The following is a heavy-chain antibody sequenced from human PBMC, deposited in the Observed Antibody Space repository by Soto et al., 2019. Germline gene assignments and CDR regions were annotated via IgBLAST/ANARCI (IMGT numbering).Heavy chain of an antibody. CDR2: IYYSGST. J-gene: IGHJ4*02. V-gene: IGHV4-59*01. D-gene: IGHD1-26*01. CDR3: AREGAVGGGYFDY. Sequence: QVQLQESGPGLVKPSETLSLTCTVSGGSISSYYWSWIRQPPGKGLEWIGYIYYSGSTNYNPSLKIRVTISVDTSKNQFSLKLSSVTAADTAVYYCAREGAVGGGYFDYWGQGTLVTVSS. CDR1: GGSISSYY.